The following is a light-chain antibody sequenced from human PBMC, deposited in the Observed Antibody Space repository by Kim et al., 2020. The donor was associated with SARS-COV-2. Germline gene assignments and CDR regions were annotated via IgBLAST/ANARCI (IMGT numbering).Light chain of an antibody. CDR2: KAS. Sequence: SASVGDRVTITCRASQSISSWLAWYQQKPGKAPKLLIYKASSLESGVPSRFSGSGSGTEFTLTISSLQPDDFATYYCQQYNSWPSFGGGTKVDIK. CDR3: QQYNSWPS. V-gene: IGKV1-5*03. CDR1: QSISSW. J-gene: IGKJ4*01.